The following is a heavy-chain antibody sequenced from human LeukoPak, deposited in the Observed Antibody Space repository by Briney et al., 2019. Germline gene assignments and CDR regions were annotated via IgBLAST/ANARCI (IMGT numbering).Heavy chain of an antibody. CDR3: ASQRGYSYGYLDY. CDR2: IIPIFGTA. D-gene: IGHD5-18*01. J-gene: IGHJ4*02. V-gene: IGHV1-69*13. CDR1: GGTFSSYA. Sequence: SVKVSCKASGGTFSSYAISWVRQAPRQGLEWMGGIIPIFGTANYAQKFQGRVTITADESTSTAYMELSSLRSEDTAVYYCASQRGYSYGYLDYWGQGTLVTVSS.